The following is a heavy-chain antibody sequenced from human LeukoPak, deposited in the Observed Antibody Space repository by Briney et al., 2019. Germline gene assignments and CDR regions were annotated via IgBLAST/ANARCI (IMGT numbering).Heavy chain of an antibody. V-gene: IGHV1-18*01. CDR2: ISAYNGNT. CDR1: GYTFTSYG. CDR3: ARDPQSTSDYDILTDNYYYYGMDV. Sequence: GASVKVSCKASGYTFTSYGISWVRQAPGQGLEWMGWISAYNGNTKYAQKLQGRVTMTTDTSTSTAYMELRSLRSDDTAVYYCARDPQSTSDYDILTDNYYYYGMDVWGQGTTVTVSS. J-gene: IGHJ6*02. D-gene: IGHD3-9*01.